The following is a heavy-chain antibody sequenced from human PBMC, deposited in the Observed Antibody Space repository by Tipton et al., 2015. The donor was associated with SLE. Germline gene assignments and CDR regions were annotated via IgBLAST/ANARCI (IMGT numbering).Heavy chain of an antibody. V-gene: IGHV4-59*11. Sequence: TLSLTCTVSGGSISSHYWSWIRQPPGKGLEWIGYIYYSGSTNYNPSLKSRVTMSVDTSKNQFSLKLSSVTAADTAVYYCARDVDSSRDVWGQGTTVTVSS. CDR2: IYYSGST. J-gene: IGHJ6*02. CDR1: GGSISSHY. D-gene: IGHD3-22*01. CDR3: ARDVDSSRDV.